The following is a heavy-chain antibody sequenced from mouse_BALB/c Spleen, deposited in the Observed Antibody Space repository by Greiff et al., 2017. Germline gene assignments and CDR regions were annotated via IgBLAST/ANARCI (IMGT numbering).Heavy chain of an antibody. Sequence: QVQLQQSGAELAKPGASVKMSCKASGYTFTSYWMHWVKQRPGQGLEWIGYINPSTGYTEYNQKFKDKATLTADKSSSTAYMQLSSLTSEDSAVYYCARRGKITTDYFDYWGQGTTLTVSS. V-gene: IGHV1-7*01. CDR1: GYTFTSYW. CDR3: ARRGKITTDYFDY. CDR2: INPSTGYT. D-gene: IGHD1-1*01. J-gene: IGHJ2*01.